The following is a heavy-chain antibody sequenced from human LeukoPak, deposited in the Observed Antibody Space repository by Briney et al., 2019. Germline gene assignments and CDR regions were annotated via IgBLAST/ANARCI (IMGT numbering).Heavy chain of an antibody. Sequence: GGSLKLSCAASGFTFSGSAMHWVRQASGKGLEWVGRIRSKANSYATAYAASVKGRFTISRDDSKKTEYLQMTSLKPEDTAVYYCMILRFLGGYYMDVWGKGTTVSVSS. V-gene: IGHV3-73*01. CDR3: MILRFLGGYYMDV. CDR2: IRSKANSYAT. D-gene: IGHD3-3*01. J-gene: IGHJ6*03. CDR1: GFTFSGSA.